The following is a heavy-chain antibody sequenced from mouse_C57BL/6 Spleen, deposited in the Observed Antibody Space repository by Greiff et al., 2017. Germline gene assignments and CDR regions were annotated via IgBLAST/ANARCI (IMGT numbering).Heavy chain of an antibody. CDR1: GYTFTDYE. CDR3: TRDYGSSASLYYAMDY. D-gene: IGHD1-1*01. V-gene: IGHV1-15*01. CDR2: IDPETGGT. Sequence: QVQLKQSGAELVRPGASVTLSCKASGYTFTDYEMHWVKQTPVHGLEWIGAIDPETGGTAYNQKFKGKAILTADKSSSTAYMELRSLTSEDSAVYYCTRDYGSSASLYYAMDYWGQGTSVTVSS. J-gene: IGHJ4*01.